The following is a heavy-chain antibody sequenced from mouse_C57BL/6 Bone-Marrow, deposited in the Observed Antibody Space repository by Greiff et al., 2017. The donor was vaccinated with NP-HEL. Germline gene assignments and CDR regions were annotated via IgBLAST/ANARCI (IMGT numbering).Heavy chain of an antibody. CDR2: IWTGGGT. Sequence: QVQLQQSGPGLVAPSQSLSITCTVSGFSLPSYAISWVRQPPGKGLEWLGVIWTGGGTNYNSALKSRLSISKDNSKSQGFLKMNSLQTDDTARYYCARDYYGSSYWYFDVWGTGTTVTVSS. D-gene: IGHD1-1*01. J-gene: IGHJ1*03. CDR3: ARDYYGSSYWYFDV. CDR1: GFSLPSYA. V-gene: IGHV2-9-1*01.